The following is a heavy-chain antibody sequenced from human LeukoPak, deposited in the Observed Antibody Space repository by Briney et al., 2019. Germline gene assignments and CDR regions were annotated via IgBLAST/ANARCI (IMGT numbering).Heavy chain of an antibody. CDR2: IWYDGSNK. D-gene: IGHD2-15*01. V-gene: IGHV3-33*01. CDR3: ARRVATFDY. J-gene: IGHJ4*02. Sequence: GGSLRLSCAASGFTFSSYGMHWVRQAPDKGLEWVAVIWYDGSNKYYADSVKGRFTISRDNSKNTLYLQMNSLRAEDTAVYYCARRVATFDYWGQGTLVTVSS. CDR1: GFTFSSYG.